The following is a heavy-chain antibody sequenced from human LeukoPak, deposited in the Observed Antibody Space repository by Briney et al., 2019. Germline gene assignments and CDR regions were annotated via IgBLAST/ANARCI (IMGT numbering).Heavy chain of an antibody. CDR1: GYTFTSYG. D-gene: IGHD6-6*01. CDR2: ISAYNGNT. CDR3: ARDSAQANYYYGMDV. V-gene: IGHV1-18*01. J-gene: IGHJ6*02. Sequence: GASVKVSCKASGYTFTSYGISWVRQAPGQGLEWMGWISAYNGNTNYAQKLQGRVTMTRDTSTSTVYMELSSLRSEDTAVYYCARDSAQANYYYGMDVWGQGTTVTVSS.